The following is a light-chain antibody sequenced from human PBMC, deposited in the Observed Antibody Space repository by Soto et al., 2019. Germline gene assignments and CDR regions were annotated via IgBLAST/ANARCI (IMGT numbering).Light chain of an antibody. J-gene: IGKJ4*01. V-gene: IGKV1-9*01. Sequence: IQLTQSPSSLSASVGDSVTITCRASQGIITYLAWYQQKPGKAPNLLIYGSSTLQSGVPLRFSGSCSGTDFTLTINSLQAEDFATYYCQQTRSYPSTFGGGTKVDIK. CDR2: GSS. CDR1: QGIITY. CDR3: QQTRSYPST.